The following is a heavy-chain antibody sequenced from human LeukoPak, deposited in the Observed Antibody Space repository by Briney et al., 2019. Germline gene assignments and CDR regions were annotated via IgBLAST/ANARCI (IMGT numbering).Heavy chain of an antibody. CDR3: ARHGQNDGYPLDY. CDR2: IHYSGST. Sequence: SETLSLTCTVSGGSISVYYWSWIRQPPGKGLEWIAYIHYSGSTNYNPPLKSRLTISVDTSKNQLSLKLNSMTDAHTAVYYCARHGQNDGYPLDYWGQGTLVSVSS. CDR1: GGSISVYY. V-gene: IGHV4-59*08. J-gene: IGHJ4*02. D-gene: IGHD5-24*01.